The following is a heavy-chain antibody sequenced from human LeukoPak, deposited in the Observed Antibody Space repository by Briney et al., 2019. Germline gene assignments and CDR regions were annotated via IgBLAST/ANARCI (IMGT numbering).Heavy chain of an antibody. D-gene: IGHD6-19*01. J-gene: IGHJ4*02. CDR2: ISGSDTTT. Sequence: GGSLRLSCAASGFTFSTYSMTWVRQAPGKGLEWVSGISGSDTTTYSADSVKGRFTISRDDSQNTLYLQMNSLRAEDTAIYYCARVSALRSSGWFGVFDIWGQGTLVTVSS. CDR1: GFTFSTYS. V-gene: IGHV3-23*01. CDR3: ARVSALRSSGWFGVFDI.